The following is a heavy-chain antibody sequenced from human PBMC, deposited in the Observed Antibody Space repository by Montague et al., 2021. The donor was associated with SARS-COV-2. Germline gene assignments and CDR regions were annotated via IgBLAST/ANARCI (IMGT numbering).Heavy chain of an antibody. Sequence: ALVKPTQTLTLTCTFSGFSLSTSGMRASWIRQPPGKALEWLARIDWDDDKFYSTSLKTRLTISTDTSKNQVVLTMTNMDPVDTATYYCARSYYDILTAYYTPFDYWGQGTLVTVSS. J-gene: IGHJ4*02. CDR3: ARSYYDILTAYYTPFDY. D-gene: IGHD3-9*01. CDR1: GFSLSTSGMR. V-gene: IGHV2-70*04. CDR2: IDWDDDK.